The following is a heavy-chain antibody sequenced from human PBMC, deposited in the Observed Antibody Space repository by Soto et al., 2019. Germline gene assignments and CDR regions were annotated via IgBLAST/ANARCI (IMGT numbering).Heavy chain of an antibody. J-gene: IGHJ6*02. D-gene: IGHD4-4*01. CDR1: GFTFSDYN. Sequence: GGSLRLSCAASGFTFSDYNINWVRQAPGKGLEWVGRIKSKTDGGTTDYAAPVKGRFTISRDDSKNTLYLQMNSLKTEDTAVYYCTTEDSNYGHGMDVWGQGTTVTVSS. CDR2: IKSKTDGGTT. CDR3: TTEDSNYGHGMDV. V-gene: IGHV3-15*07.